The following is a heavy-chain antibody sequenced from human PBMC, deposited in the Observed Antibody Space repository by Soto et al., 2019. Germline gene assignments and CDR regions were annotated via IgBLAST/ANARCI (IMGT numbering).Heavy chain of an antibody. Sequence: QVQLQESGPRLVKPSATLSLTCTVSGGSITSSYWSWIRRPPGKGLEWIAYIYDTGISGYTPSTSYKPPLKSRVTMSVDTSKSQFSLKLTSVTAADTAVYYCARGEDAFFYYGLDVWGQGITVTVSS. CDR1: GGSITSSY. V-gene: IGHV4-59*01. CDR3: ARGEDAFFYYGLDV. CDR2: IYDTGISGYTPST. J-gene: IGHJ6*02.